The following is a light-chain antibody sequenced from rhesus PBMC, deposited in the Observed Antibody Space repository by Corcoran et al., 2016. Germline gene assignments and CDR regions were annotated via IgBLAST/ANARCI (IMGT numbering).Light chain of an antibody. CDR2: YAT. Sequence: EIVMTQSPATLSLSPGERATLSCRASQSVGNTLAWYQQRPGQAPRLLIYYATHRATGIPDRVSGSGSGTEFTLTIRSLGPEDVGVYYCQKYNDWPLTFGQGTKVEIK. V-gene: IGKV3-42*02. J-gene: IGKJ1*01. CDR3: QKYNDWPLT. CDR1: QSVGNT.